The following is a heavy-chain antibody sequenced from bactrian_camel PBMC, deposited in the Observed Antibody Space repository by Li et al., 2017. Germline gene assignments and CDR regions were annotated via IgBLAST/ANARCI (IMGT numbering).Heavy chain of an antibody. Sequence: VQLVESGGGSVQAGGSLRLSCTHSGYISSRHCMGWFRQAPGKAREGIAGIRRDGDEYYAGSVKGRFTISQDNAKNTLYLQMNSLKPDDTAMYYCAARPYYYTTPFRYEYDYWGQGTQVTVS. J-gene: IGHJ4*01. D-gene: IGHD2*01. V-gene: IGHV3S31*01. CDR3: AARPYYYTTPFRYEYDY. CDR2: IRRDGDE. CDR1: GYISSRHC.